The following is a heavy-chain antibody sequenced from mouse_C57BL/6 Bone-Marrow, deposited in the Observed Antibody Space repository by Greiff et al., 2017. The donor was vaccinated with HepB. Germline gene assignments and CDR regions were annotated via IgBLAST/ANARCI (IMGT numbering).Heavy chain of an antibody. V-gene: IGHV1-64*01. D-gene: IGHD2-12*01. CDR2: IHPNSGST. Sequence: VQLQQPGAELVKPGASVKLSCKASGYTFTSYWMHWVKQRPGQGLEWIGMIHPNSGSTNYNEKFKSKATLTVDKSSSTAYMQLSSLTSEDSAVYYCARPLRGYVMDYWGQGTSVTVSS. CDR3: ARPLRGYVMDY. J-gene: IGHJ4*01. CDR1: GYTFTSYW.